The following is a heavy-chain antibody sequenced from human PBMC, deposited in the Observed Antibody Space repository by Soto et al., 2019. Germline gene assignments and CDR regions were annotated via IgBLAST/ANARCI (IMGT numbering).Heavy chain of an antibody. Sequence: QVQLQESGPRLVRPWGTLSVTCSVSGDSIKSNVWWSWVRQPPGKALEWIGEVFHKGITNYNPSLWGRVTMSVDKANNQFSLMLPSVTAADTGIYYCARDAAVPGEADRFDYWGQGILVTVSS. V-gene: IGHV4-4*02. D-gene: IGHD6-19*01. CDR2: VFHKGIT. J-gene: IGHJ4*02. CDR3: ARDAAVPGEADRFDY. CDR1: GDSIKSNVW.